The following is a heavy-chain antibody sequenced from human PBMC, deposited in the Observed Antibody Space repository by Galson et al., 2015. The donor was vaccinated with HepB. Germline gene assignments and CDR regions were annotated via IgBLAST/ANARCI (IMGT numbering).Heavy chain of an antibody. CDR3: ARRWHARRFDY. Sequence: SLRLSCAASGFTVSSNYMSWVRQAPGKGLEWVSVIYSGGSTYYADSVKGRFTISRDNSKNTLYLQMNSLRAEDTAVYYCARRWHARRFDYWGQGTLVTVSS. CDR2: IYSGGST. J-gene: IGHJ4*02. CDR1: GFTVSSNY. D-gene: IGHD4-23*01. V-gene: IGHV3-53*01.